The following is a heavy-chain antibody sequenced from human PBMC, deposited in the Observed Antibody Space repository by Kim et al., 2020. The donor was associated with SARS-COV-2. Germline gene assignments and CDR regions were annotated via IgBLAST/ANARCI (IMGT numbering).Heavy chain of an antibody. J-gene: IGHJ4*02. D-gene: IGHD3-10*01. V-gene: IGHV3-33*05. CDR2: ISYDGSNK. CDR1: GFTFSSYG. Sequence: GGSLRLSCAASGFTFSSYGMHWVRQAPGKGLEWVAVISYDGSNKYYADSVKGRFTISRDNSKNTLYLQMNSLRAEDTAVYYCAREAGGLTDYYYGSGSYSLNIDYWGQGTLVTVSS. CDR3: AREAGGLTDYYYGSGSYSLNIDY.